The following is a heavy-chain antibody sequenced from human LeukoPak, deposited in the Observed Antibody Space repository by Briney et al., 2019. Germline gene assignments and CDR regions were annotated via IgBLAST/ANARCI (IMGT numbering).Heavy chain of an antibody. CDR3: ASYRGAFFQH. V-gene: IGHV4-34*01. Sequence: SETLSLTCAVYGGSFSGYYWSWICQPPGKGLEWIGEINHSGSTNYNPSLKSRVTISVDTSKNQFSLKLSSVTAADTAVYYCASYRGAFFQHWGQGTLVTVSS. CDR2: INHSGST. CDR1: GGSFSGYY. J-gene: IGHJ1*01. D-gene: IGHD4-23*01.